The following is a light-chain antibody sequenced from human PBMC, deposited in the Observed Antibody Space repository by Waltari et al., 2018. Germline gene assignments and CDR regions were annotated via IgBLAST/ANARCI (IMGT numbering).Light chain of an antibody. CDR1: QTVRTY. CDR3: QQRSNWPYT. Sequence: EIVLTQSPATLSLSPGGRATLSCRASQTVRTYLAWYQQKPGQAPRLLIFDASSRATGIPAKFSGSGSGTDFTLTVSNLEPEDFAIYYCQQRSNWPYTFGQGTRVGIK. CDR2: DAS. J-gene: IGKJ2*01. V-gene: IGKV3-11*01.